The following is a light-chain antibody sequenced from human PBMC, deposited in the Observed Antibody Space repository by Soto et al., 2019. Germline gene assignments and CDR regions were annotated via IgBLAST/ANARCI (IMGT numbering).Light chain of an antibody. Sequence: QSVLTQPPSVSAAPGQKVTITCSGSSSNIGKNYISWYQQLPGTAPKLLIYDSSQRPSGIPDRVSGSKSGTSATLGITGLQTGDEADYYCATWDSSLSAYVFGTGTKAPS. J-gene: IGLJ1*01. CDR1: SSNIGKNY. V-gene: IGLV1-51*01. CDR2: DSS. CDR3: ATWDSSLSAYV.